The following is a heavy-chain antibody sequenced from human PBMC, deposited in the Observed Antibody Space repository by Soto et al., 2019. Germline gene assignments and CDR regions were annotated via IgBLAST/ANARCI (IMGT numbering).Heavy chain of an antibody. V-gene: IGHV1-8*01. Sequence: QVQLVQSGAEVKKPGASVNVSCKASGDTFTSYDINWVRQATGQGLEWMGWMNPNSGNTGYAQKFLGRVTMTRNTSISTAYMELTSLKSEDTAVYFCASGYSGYEPFDSWGQGTLVTVSS. D-gene: IGHD5-12*01. CDR2: MNPNSGNT. CDR1: GDTFTSYD. J-gene: IGHJ4*02. CDR3: ASGYSGYEPFDS.